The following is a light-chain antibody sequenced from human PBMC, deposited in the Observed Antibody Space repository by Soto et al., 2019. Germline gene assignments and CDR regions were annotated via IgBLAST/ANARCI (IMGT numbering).Light chain of an antibody. CDR1: QSIDNY. Sequence: DIQMTQSPSSLSASVGDRVTITCRTSQSIDNYLNWYQQKPGKAPKLLMYAASTLQSGVPSRFSGSGSETEFTLTISSLQSEDFAVYYCQHYNNWPPWTFGQGTKVEIK. J-gene: IGKJ1*01. V-gene: IGKV1-39*01. CDR2: AAS. CDR3: QHYNNWPPWT.